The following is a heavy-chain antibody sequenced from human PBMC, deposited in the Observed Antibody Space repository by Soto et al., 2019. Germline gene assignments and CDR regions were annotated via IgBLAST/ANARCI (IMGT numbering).Heavy chain of an antibody. CDR1: GDTFVDYF. D-gene: IGHD2-21*01. CDR2: ISLRHHST. CDR3: ARELYPCGAECTYYMDY. V-gene: IGHV1-46*01. J-gene: IGHJ4*02. Sequence: GWVKVSCKTSGDTFVDYFIHWVRQAPGQGLEWMGIISLRHHSTSYAQKFQDRLSVTRDPSSTTIYMELSSLRSEDTAVYYCARELYPCGAECTYYMDYWGKGPPVTVSP.